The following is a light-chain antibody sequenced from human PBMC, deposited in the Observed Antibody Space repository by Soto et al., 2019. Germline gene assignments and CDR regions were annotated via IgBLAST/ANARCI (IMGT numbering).Light chain of an antibody. CDR3: QQYNSYWT. CDR1: QSISSW. CDR2: DAS. J-gene: IGKJ1*01. Sequence: DIQMTQSPSTLSAYVGDRVTITCRASQSISSWLAWYQQKAGKAPKLLIYDASSLESGVPSRFSGSGSGTEFTLTISSLQPDDFATYYCQQYNSYWTFGQGTKVDI. V-gene: IGKV1-5*01.